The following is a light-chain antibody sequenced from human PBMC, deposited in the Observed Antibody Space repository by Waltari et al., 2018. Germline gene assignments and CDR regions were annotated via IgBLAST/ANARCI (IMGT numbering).Light chain of an antibody. CDR3: QQYYSTPRT. Sequence: DIVMTQSPDSLAVSLGERATSNCKSSQSVLYSSNNKTYLAWYQQKPGQPPKLLIYWASTRESGVPDRFSGSGSGTDFTLTISSLQAEDVAVYYCQQYYSTPRTFGQGTKLEIK. CDR2: WAS. V-gene: IGKV4-1*01. CDR1: QSVLYSSNNKTY. J-gene: IGKJ2*01.